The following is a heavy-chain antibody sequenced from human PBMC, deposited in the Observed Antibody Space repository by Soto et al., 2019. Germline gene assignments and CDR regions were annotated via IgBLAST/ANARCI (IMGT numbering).Heavy chain of an antibody. CDR2: ISYDGSNK. CDR1: GFTFSSYG. J-gene: IGHJ4*02. CDR3: AIPRAVVRGVQQNSPDY. Sequence: QVQLVESGGGVVQPGRSLRLSCAASGFTFSSYGMHWVRQAPGKGLEWVAVISYDGSNKYYADSVKGRFTISRDNSKNTLYRQMNGLRAEDTAVYYCAIPRAVVRGVQQNSPDYWGQGALVTVSS. D-gene: IGHD3-10*01. V-gene: IGHV3-30*03.